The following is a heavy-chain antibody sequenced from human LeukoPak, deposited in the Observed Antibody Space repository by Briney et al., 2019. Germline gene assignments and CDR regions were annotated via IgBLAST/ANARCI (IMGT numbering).Heavy chain of an antibody. CDR2: ISGSGGGT. D-gene: IGHD6-13*01. Sequence: GGSLRLSCAASGFTFSSFAMSWVRQAPGKGLEWVSTISGSGGGTYYADSVKGRFTISRDNSKNTLFLQINSLRAEDTAMYYCARATGSRFRFGYWDQGTLVTVSS. V-gene: IGHV3-23*01. J-gene: IGHJ4*02. CDR3: ARATGSRFRFGY. CDR1: GFTFSSFA.